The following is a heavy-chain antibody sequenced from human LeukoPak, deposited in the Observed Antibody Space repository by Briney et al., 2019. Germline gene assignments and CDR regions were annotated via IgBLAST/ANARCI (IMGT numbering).Heavy chain of an antibody. J-gene: IGHJ4*02. D-gene: IGHD6-6*01. CDR1: GGSFSGYY. Sequence: SETLPLTGAVYGGSFSGYYWSGIGQPPGKGRGGMGEINHSGSTNYTPSLKSRVTISVDTSKNQFSLKLSSVTAADTDVYYCARGARPHGCDYWGQGTLVTVSS. CDR3: ARGARPHGCDY. CDR2: INHSGST. V-gene: IGHV4-34*01.